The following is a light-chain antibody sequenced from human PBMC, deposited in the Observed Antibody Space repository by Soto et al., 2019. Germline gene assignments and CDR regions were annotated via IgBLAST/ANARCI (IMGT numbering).Light chain of an antibody. Sequence: ESVLTQSPATLSLSPGEGATLSCRASPSVSNSLAWYQHKPGQAPRLLIYDASNRATGVPTRLSGSGSGTDFTLTISSLEPEDFAVYYCQQRNKWPPVTFGGGTKVDIK. J-gene: IGKJ4*01. CDR3: QQRNKWPPVT. CDR2: DAS. CDR1: PSVSNS. V-gene: IGKV3-11*01.